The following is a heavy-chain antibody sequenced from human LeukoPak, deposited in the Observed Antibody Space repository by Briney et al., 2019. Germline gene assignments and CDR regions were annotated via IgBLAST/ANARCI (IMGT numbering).Heavy chain of an antibody. D-gene: IGHD3-10*01. CDR2: IYSSGST. CDR3: ARDGYGSGSPYAFDV. CDR1: GGSISGYY. J-gene: IGHJ3*01. Sequence: KPSETLSLTCTVSGGSISGYYWSWIRQPAGKGLEWIGRIYSSGSTNYDPSLTSRVTMSVDTSKNQFSLKLSSVTAADTAVYYCARDGYGSGSPYAFDVWGQGTMVTVSS. V-gene: IGHV4-4*07.